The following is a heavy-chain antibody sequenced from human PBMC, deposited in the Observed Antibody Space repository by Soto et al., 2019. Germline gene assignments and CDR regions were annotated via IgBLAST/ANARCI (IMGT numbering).Heavy chain of an antibody. Sequence: QVQLQQSGPGLVKPSETLSLTCTVSSGPSSSHNWGWIRQPPGRGLEWIGYVYYTGGTSYNPSLKSRVTISADTSTNHISLKLSSVTAADTAVYYCVRQGIGNLHGLVDVWGQGTTVSVPS. CDR3: VRQGIGNLHGLVDV. CDR1: SGPSSSHN. CDR2: VYYTGGT. J-gene: IGHJ6*02. V-gene: IGHV4-59*08. D-gene: IGHD1-1*01.